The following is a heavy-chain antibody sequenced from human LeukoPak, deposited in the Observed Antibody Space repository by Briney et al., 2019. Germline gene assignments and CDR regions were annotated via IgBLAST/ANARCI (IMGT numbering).Heavy chain of an antibody. V-gene: IGHV4-34*01. D-gene: IGHD4/OR15-4a*01. Sequence: SETLSLTCAVYGGSFSGYYWSWIRQPPGKGLEWIGEINHSGSTNYNPSLKSRVTISVDTSKNQCSVKLSSVTAADTAVYYCASTRRAGAGRKSIDYWGQGTLVTVSS. CDR2: INHSGST. CDR1: GGSFSGYY. CDR3: ASTRRAGAGRKSIDY. J-gene: IGHJ4*02.